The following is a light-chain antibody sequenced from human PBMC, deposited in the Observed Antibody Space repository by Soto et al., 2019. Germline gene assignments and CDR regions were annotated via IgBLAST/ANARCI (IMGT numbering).Light chain of an antibody. V-gene: IGKV3-15*01. CDR1: QSVSSN. J-gene: IGKJ2*01. Sequence: EIVMTQSPATLSVSPGERATLSCRASQSVSSNLAWYQKKPGQAPRLLIYGAFTRASGIPARFCGSGSGTDFTLSFKSVQSEDFGVYSCQQYNNWPPVTFGQGTKLEIK. CDR2: GAF. CDR3: QQYNNWPPVT.